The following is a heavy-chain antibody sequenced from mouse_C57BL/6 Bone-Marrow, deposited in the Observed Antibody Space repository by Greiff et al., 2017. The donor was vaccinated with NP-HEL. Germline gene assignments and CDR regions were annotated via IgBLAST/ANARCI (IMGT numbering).Heavy chain of an antibody. J-gene: IGHJ3*01. CDR2: IHPNSGST. CDR1: GYTFTSYW. V-gene: IGHV1-64*01. D-gene: IGHD2-5*01. CDR3: ARNYSNCVPFAY. Sequence: QVQLQQPGAELVKPGASVKLSCKASGYTFTSYWMHWVKQRPGQGLEWIGMIHPNSGSTNYNEKFKSKATLTVDKSSSTAYMQLSSLTSEDSAVYYCARNYSNCVPFAYWGQGTLVTVSA.